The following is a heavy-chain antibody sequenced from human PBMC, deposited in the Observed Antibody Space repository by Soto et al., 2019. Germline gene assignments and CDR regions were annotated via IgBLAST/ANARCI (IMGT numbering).Heavy chain of an antibody. V-gene: IGHV5-51*01. CDR2: IYPGDSDT. Sequence: GESLKISCKGSGYSFTSYWIGWVRQMPGKGLEWMGIIYPGDSDTRYSPSFQGQVTISADKSISTAYLQWSSLKASDTAMYYCARVSGYSYGSPGNFDYWGQGTLVTVSS. D-gene: IGHD5-18*01. J-gene: IGHJ4*02. CDR3: ARVSGYSYGSPGNFDY. CDR1: GYSFTSYW.